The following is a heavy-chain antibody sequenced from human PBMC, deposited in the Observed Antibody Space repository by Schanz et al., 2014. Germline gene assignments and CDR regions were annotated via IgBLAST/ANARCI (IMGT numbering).Heavy chain of an antibody. CDR1: GFTFTTFA. D-gene: IGHD6-19*01. CDR3: VKTDAGWRFDY. V-gene: IGHV3-23*01. J-gene: IGHJ4*02. CDR2: ISDRGDGT. Sequence: EQVLESCFFFFPPLGSLRLSCATSGFTFTTFAMTWVRQAPGKGLEWVSGISDRGDGTNYGDSVRGRFTISRDNSRNTVYLQMNNVGVDDTATYYCVKTDAGWRFDYWGQGTLVIVSS.